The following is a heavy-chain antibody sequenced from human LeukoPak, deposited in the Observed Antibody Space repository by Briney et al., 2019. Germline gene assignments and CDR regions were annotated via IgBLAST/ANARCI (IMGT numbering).Heavy chain of an antibody. D-gene: IGHD6-19*01. CDR3: AKRGRSSGRSFDY. V-gene: IGHV4-39*02. J-gene: IGHJ4*02. CDR1: GDSISTSDYY. CDR2: ITYSGNT. Sequence: PSETLSLTCTVSGDSISTSDYYWAWIRQPPGKGLEWIGRITYSGNTYYNPSLQSRVTISADTSKNHFSLKLTSVTAADTAVYYCAKRGRSSGRSFDYWGQGTLVTVSS.